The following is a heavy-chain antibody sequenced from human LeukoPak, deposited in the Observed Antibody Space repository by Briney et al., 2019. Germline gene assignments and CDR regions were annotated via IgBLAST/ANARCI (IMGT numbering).Heavy chain of an antibody. V-gene: IGHV4-4*09. CDR1: GGSISSYY. J-gene: IGHJ6*03. Sequence: SETLSLTCTVSGGSISSYYWSWIRQPPGKGLEWIGYIYTSGSTNYNPSLKSRVTISVDTSKNQFSLKLSSVTAADTAVYYCARSSARLLNFDYYMDVWGKGTTVTVSS. CDR2: IYTSGST. D-gene: IGHD6-6*01. CDR3: ARSSARLLNFDYYMDV.